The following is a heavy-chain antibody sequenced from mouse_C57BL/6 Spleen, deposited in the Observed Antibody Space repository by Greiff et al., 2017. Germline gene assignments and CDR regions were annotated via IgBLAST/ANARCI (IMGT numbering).Heavy chain of an antibody. Sequence: EVQLVESGGGLVQPKGSLKLSCAASGFSFNTYAMNWVRQAPGKGLEWVARIRSKSNNYATYYADSVKDRFTISRDDSESMLYLQMSNLKTEDTAMYYCVRPYGNYGDWFAYWGQGTLVTVSA. CDR1: GFSFNTYA. CDR3: VRPYGNYGDWFAY. CDR2: IRSKSNNYAT. J-gene: IGHJ3*01. V-gene: IGHV10-1*01. D-gene: IGHD2-1*01.